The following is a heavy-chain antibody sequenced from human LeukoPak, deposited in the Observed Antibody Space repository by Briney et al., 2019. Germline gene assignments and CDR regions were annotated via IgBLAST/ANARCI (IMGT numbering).Heavy chain of an antibody. CDR3: AKVLGPRWLQTPFDY. V-gene: IGHV3-30*02. J-gene: IGHJ4*02. Sequence: PGGSLRLSCAASGFTFDDYAMHWVRQAPGKGLEWVAFIRYDGSNKYYADSVKGRFTISRDNSKNTLYLQMNSLRAEDTAVYYCAKVLGPRWLQTPFDYWGQGTLVTVSS. CDR1: GFTFDDYA. CDR2: IRYDGSNK. D-gene: IGHD5-24*01.